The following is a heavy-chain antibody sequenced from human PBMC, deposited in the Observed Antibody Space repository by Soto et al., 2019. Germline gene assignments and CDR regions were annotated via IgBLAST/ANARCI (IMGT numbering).Heavy chain of an antibody. J-gene: IGHJ5*02. Sequence: QVQLVQSGAEVKKPGASVKVSCKASGYTFTSYAMHWVRQAPGQRLEWMGWINAGNGNTKYSQKFQGRVTITGDTSASTAYMELSSLRSEDTAVYYCARGFRGCDADWFDPWGQGTLVTVSS. CDR3: ARGFRGCDADWFDP. CDR1: GYTFTSYA. CDR2: INAGNGNT. V-gene: IGHV1-3*01. D-gene: IGHD2-21*02.